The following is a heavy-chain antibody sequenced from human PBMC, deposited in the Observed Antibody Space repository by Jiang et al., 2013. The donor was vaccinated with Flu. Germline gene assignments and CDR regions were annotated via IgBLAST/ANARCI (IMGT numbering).Heavy chain of an antibody. CDR2: IYYSGST. D-gene: IGHD3-22*01. Sequence: GPGLVKPSQTLSLTCTVSGGSISSGGYYWSWIRQHPGKGLEWIGYIYYSGSTYYNPSLKSRVTISVDTSKSQFSLKLSSVTAADTAVYYCARHSSGYYWHFQHWGQGTLVTVSS. J-gene: IGHJ1*01. CDR3: ARHSSGYYWHFQH. CDR1: GGSISSGGYY. V-gene: IGHV4-31*03.